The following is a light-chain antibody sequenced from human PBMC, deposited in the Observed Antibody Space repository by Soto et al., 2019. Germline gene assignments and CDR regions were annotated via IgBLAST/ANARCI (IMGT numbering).Light chain of an antibody. CDR2: NSY. Sequence: QSVLNQPTSASGTPGQRVTISCSGRSSNIGSKTVNWYQQLPGTVPKLLIYNSYQRPSGVPDRFSGSKSGTSASLAISGLQSEDEADYYCAAWDASLNGYVFGAGTKVTVL. J-gene: IGLJ1*01. CDR1: SSNIGSKT. V-gene: IGLV1-44*01. CDR3: AAWDASLNGYV.